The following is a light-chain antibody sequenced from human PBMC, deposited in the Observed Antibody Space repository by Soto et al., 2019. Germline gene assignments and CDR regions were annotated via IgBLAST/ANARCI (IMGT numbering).Light chain of an antibody. V-gene: IGLV2-14*01. CDR3: SSYTSSSTVE. CDR2: DVS. J-gene: IGLJ2*01. Sequence: QSVLTQPASVSGSPGQSITISCTGTSSDVGGYNYVSWYQQHPGKAPKLMIYDVSDRPSGVSNRFSGSKSGNTASLTICGLQAEDEAHYYCSSYTSSSTVEFGGGTKVTVL. CDR1: SSDVGGYNY.